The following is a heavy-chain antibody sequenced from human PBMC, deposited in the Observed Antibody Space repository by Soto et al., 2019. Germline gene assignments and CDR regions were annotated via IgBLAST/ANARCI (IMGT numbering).Heavy chain of an antibody. CDR1: GGTFSSDA. CDR3: AADGSYYYDSSGVLDD. Sequence: SVKVSCKASGGTFSSDAISWVRQAPGQGLEWMGGIIPIFGTANYAQKFQGRDTITRDMSTSTAYMQRSSLRSEDTAVYYCAADGSYYYDSSGVLDDWGQGTMVTVSS. CDR2: IIPIFGTA. V-gene: IGHV1-69*05. D-gene: IGHD3-22*01. J-gene: IGHJ4*02.